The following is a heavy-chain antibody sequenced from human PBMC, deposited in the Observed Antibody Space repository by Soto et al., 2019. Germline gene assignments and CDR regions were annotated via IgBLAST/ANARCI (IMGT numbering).Heavy chain of an antibody. J-gene: IGHJ4*02. CDR2: IIPIFGTA. V-gene: IGHV1-69*06. Sequence: SVKVSCKASGGTFSSYAISWARQAPGQGLEWMGGIIPIFGTANYAQKFQGRVTITADKSTSTAYMELSSLRSEDTAVYYCARSNCRSTSCYSSGRLDYWGQGTLVTVSS. CDR3: ARSNCRSTSCYSSGRLDY. CDR1: GGTFSSYA. D-gene: IGHD2-2*02.